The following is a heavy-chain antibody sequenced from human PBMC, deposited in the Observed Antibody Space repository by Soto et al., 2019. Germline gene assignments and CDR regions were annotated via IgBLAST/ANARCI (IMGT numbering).Heavy chain of an antibody. D-gene: IGHD3-16*01. CDR3: ARVGGINWFDP. J-gene: IGHJ5*02. Sequence: QVQLQESGPGLVKPSQTLSLTCTVSGGSISSGGYYWSWIRQHPGKGLEWIGYIYYSGSTYSNPSLKMRVTISVDTSKNQSSLKLSSVTAADTSVYYCARVGGINWFDPWGQGTLVTVAS. CDR1: GGSISSGGYY. V-gene: IGHV4-31*03. CDR2: IYYSGST.